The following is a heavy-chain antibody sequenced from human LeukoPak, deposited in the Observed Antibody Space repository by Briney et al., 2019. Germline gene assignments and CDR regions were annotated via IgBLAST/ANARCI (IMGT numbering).Heavy chain of an antibody. CDR3: ARDIHPRGIVGAVSY. J-gene: IGHJ4*02. V-gene: IGHV1-2*02. D-gene: IGHD1-26*01. CDR1: GYTFTGYY. Sequence: ASVKVSCKASGYTFTGYYMHWVRQAPGQGLEWMGWINPNSGGTNYAQKFQGRVTMTRDTSISTAYMELSRLRSDDTAVYYCARDIHPRGIVGAVSYWGQGTLVTVSS. CDR2: INPNSGGT.